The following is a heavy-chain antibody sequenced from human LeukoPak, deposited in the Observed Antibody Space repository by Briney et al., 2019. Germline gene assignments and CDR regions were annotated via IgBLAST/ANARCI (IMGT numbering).Heavy chain of an antibody. D-gene: IGHD4-17*01. V-gene: IGHV3-74*01. CDR2: INPDGSSS. CDR3: VRQAVSGDSGIAY. CDR1: GFSVSNTY. J-gene: IGHJ4*02. Sequence: GGSLRLSCAASGFSVSNTYMSWVRQAPGKGLEWVSRINPDGSSSNYADSVKGRFTMSRDNAKSMVYLQMDGLRAEDTAVFSCVRQAVSGDSGIAYWGRGVLVTVSS.